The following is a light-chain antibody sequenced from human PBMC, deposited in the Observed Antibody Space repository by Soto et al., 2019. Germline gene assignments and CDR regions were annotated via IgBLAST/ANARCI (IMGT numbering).Light chain of an antibody. V-gene: IGKV1-5*03. CDR2: KAS. CDR3: QQYSDHWT. CDR1: RSSINC. Sequence: DIQLTQSPSTLSASVGDRVTITCRASRSSINCVAWYQQKSGKGPKLLIYKASNLQTGVPSRFSGSGYGTEFTLTSSRLQPDFVADYYCQQYSDHWTFGQGTKVEIK. J-gene: IGKJ1*01.